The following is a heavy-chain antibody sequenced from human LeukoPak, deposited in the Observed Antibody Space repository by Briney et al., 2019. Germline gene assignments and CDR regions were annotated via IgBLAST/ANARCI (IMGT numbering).Heavy chain of an antibody. CDR2: ISYDGSNK. V-gene: IGHV3-30-3*01. D-gene: IGHD2-8*02. CDR3: ARDRTGAEDYYMDV. CDR1: GFTFSSYA. J-gene: IGHJ6*03. Sequence: PGGSLRLSCAASGFTFSSYAMHWVRQAPGKGLEWVAVISYDGSNKYYADSVKGRFTISRDNSKNTLYLQMNSLRAEDTAVYYCARDRTGAEDYYMDVWGKGTTVTVSS.